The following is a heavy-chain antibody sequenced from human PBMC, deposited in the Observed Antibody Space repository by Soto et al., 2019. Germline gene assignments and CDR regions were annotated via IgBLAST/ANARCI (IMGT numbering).Heavy chain of an antibody. CDR3: ARDSGASHYYGMDV. J-gene: IGHJ6*02. D-gene: IGHD3-10*01. V-gene: IGHV4-39*07. CDR2: IYYSGST. Sequence: SETLSLTCTVSGGSISSSSYYWGWIRQPPGKGLEWIGSIYYSGSTYYNPSLKSRVTISVDTSKNQFSLKLSSVTAADTAVYYCARDSGASHYYGMDVWGQGTTVTVSS. CDR1: GGSISSSSYY.